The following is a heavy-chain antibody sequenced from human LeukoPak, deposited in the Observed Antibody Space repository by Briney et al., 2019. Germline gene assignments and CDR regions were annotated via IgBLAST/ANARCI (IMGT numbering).Heavy chain of an antibody. Sequence: GWSLRLSCAASGFTFSSYAMSWVRQAPGKGLEWLSTIGGGGENTYYADSVRGRFTISRDNSKNTVYLQMKSLRAEDTAVYFCAKVLTGSQDYWGQGTLVTVSS. D-gene: IGHD7-27*01. J-gene: IGHJ4*02. V-gene: IGHV3-23*01. CDR3: AKVLTGSQDY. CDR2: IGGGGENT. CDR1: GFTFSSYA.